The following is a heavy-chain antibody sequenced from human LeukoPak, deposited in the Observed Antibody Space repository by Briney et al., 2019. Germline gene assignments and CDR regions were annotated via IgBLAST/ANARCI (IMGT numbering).Heavy chain of an antibody. CDR1: GGSFSGYY. V-gene: IGHV4-34*01. D-gene: IGHD6-13*01. CDR2: INHSGST. Sequence: SETLSLTCAVYGGSFSGYYWSWIRQPPGKGLEWIGEINHSGSTNYNPSLKSRVTISVDTSKNQFSLKLSSVTAADTALYYCARVVAAAGNNWFDPWGQGTLVTVSS. J-gene: IGHJ5*02. CDR3: ARVVAAAGNNWFDP.